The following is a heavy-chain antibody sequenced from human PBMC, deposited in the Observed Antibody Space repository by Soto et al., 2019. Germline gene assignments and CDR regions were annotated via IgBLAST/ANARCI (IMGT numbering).Heavy chain of an antibody. J-gene: IGHJ3*02. CDR3: ARQYSGYDDAFDT. V-gene: IGHV5-51*01. CDR1: GYSFTSYW. Sequence: GESLKISCKGSGYSFTSYWIGWVRQMPGKGLEWMGIIYPGDSDTRYSPSFQGQVTISADKSISTAYRQWSSLKASDTAMYYCARQYSGYDDAFDTWGQGTMVTVSS. CDR2: IYPGDSDT. D-gene: IGHD5-12*01.